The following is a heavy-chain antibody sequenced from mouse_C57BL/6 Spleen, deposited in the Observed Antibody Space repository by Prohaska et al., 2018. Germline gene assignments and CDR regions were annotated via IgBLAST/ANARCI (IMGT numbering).Heavy chain of an antibody. D-gene: IGHD1-2*01. CDR1: GYTFTDYY. CDR3: ARGGHYYGGFDY. V-gene: IGHV1-34*01. J-gene: IGHJ2*01. Sequence: ASLKMSCKSSGYTFTDYYMHCVKHSHGKSLEWIGYIYPNKGGNGYNQKFKGKATLTVDKSSSTAYMELRSLTSEDSAVYYCARGGHYYGGFDYWGQGTTLTVSS. CDR2: IYPNKGGN.